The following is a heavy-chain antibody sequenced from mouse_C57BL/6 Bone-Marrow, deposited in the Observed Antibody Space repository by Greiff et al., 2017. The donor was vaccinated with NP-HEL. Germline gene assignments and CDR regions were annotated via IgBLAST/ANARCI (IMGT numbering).Heavy chain of an antibody. CDR1: GFIFSSYG. J-gene: IGHJ2*01. V-gene: IGHV5-6*01. CDR2: ISSGGSYT. Sequence: EVKLVESGGDLVKPGGSLKLSCAASGFIFSSYGMSWVRQTPDKRLEWVATISSGGSYTYYPDSVKGRFTISRDNAKNTLYLQMSSLKSEDTAMYYCARWGDSSGPYYFDYWGQGTTLTVSS. CDR3: ARWGDSSGPYYFDY. D-gene: IGHD3-2*02.